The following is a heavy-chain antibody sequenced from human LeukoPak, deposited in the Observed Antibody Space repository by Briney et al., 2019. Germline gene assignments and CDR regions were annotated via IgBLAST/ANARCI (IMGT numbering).Heavy chain of an antibody. Sequence: GESLKISCKGSGYSFTSYWIGWVRQMPGKGLEWMGIIYPGDSDTRYSPSFQGQVTISADKSISTAYLQWSSLKASDTAMYYCARLSRRYGFWSGYFRNYFDYWGQGTLVTVSS. V-gene: IGHV5-51*01. D-gene: IGHD3-3*01. CDR3: ARLSRRYGFWSGYFRNYFDY. CDR2: IYPGDSDT. J-gene: IGHJ4*02. CDR1: GYSFTSYW.